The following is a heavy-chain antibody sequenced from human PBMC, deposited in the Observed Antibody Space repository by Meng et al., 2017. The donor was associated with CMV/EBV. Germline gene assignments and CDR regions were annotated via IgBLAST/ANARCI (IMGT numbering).Heavy chain of an antibody. Sequence: SETLSLTCTVSGGSISSYYWSWIRQPPGKGLEWIGYIYYSGSTNYNPSLKSRVTISVDTSKNQFSLKLSSVTAADTAVYYCARGLQVLTGGVEFDPWGQGTLVTVSS. CDR3: ARGLQVLTGGVEFDP. CDR1: GGSISSYY. V-gene: IGHV4-59*01. CDR2: IYYSGST. D-gene: IGHD4/OR15-4a*01. J-gene: IGHJ5*02.